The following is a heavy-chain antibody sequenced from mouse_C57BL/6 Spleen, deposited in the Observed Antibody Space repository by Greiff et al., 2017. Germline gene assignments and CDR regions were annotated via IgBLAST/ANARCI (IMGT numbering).Heavy chain of an antibody. CDR2: INPNNGGT. J-gene: IGHJ3*01. CDR1: GYTFTDYN. V-gene: IGHV1-22*01. D-gene: IGHD2-2*01. Sequence: VQLQQSGPELVKPGASVKMSCKASGYTFTDYNMHWVKQSHGKSLEWIGYINPNNGGTSYNQKFKGKATLTVNKSSSTAYMELRSLTSEDSAVYYCARCLYYGYAWFAYWGQGTLVTVSA. CDR3: ARCLYYGYAWFAY.